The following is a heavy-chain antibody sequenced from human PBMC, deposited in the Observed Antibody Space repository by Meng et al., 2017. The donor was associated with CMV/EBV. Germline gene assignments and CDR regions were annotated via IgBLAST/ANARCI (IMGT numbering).Heavy chain of an antibody. CDR1: CFY. CDR2: INHSGST. CDR3: ARGEMPSYYDFWSGYFNAFDI. J-gene: IGHJ3*02. D-gene: IGHD3-3*01. V-gene: IGHV4-34*01. Sequence: CFYCSCIRQPPGKGLEWIGDINHSGSTNYRPSLKSRVTISVDTSKNQFSLKLSSVTAADTAVYYCARGEMPSYYDFWSGYFNAFDIWGQGTMVTVSS.